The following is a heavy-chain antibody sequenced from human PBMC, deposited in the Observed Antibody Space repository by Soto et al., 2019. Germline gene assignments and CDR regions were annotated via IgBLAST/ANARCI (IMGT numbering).Heavy chain of an antibody. Sequence: GGSLRLSCGASGFTFSGYSMNWVRQAPGKGLEWVSSISSSSSYIYYADSVKGRFTISRDNAKNSLYLQMNSLRAEDTAVYYCARDLALAPPFDPWGQGTLVTVSS. CDR1: GFTFSGYS. V-gene: IGHV3-21*01. D-gene: IGHD3-16*01. J-gene: IGHJ5*02. CDR3: ARDLALAPPFDP. CDR2: ISSSSSYI.